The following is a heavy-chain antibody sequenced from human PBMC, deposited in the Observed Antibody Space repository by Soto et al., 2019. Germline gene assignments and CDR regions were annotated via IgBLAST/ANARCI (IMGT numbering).Heavy chain of an antibody. J-gene: IGHJ6*02. CDR2: IIPIFGTA. D-gene: IGHD6-13*01. Sequence: QVQLVQSGAEVKKPGSSVKVSCKASGGTFSSYAISWVRQAPGHGLEWMGGIIPIFGTANYAQKFQGRVTITADESTSTAYMELSSLRSEDTAVYYCARDQRISYSSSSLFGMDVWGQGTTVTVSS. CDR1: GGTFSSYA. CDR3: ARDQRISYSSSSLFGMDV. V-gene: IGHV1-69*01.